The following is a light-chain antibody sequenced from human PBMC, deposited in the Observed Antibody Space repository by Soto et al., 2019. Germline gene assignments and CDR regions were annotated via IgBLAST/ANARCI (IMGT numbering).Light chain of an antibody. J-gene: IGLJ2*01. CDR2: VGTGGIVG. V-gene: IGLV9-49*01. CDR3: GAEHGSGSNFVVV. Sequence: QPVLTQPPSASASLGASVTLTCTLSSGYSNYKVDWYQQRPGKGPRFVMRVGTGGIVGSKGDGIPDRFSVLGSGLNRYLTIKNIQEEDESDYHCGAEHGSGSNFVVVFGGGTKVTDL. CDR1: SGYSNYK.